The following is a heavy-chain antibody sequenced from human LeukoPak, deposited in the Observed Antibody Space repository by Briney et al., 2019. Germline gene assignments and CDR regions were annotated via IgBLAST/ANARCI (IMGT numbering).Heavy chain of an antibody. Sequence: PSDTLSLTYTPSGDSITRSSYFCAWIRQPPGKGLAWIGCIYYSGSTSYSPSLKSRVTISVDTSKSQSSLKLMYVTAADTAVYYCARGGRRDGYNFDIWGQGTLVTVSS. CDR1: GDSITRSSYF. D-gene: IGHD5-24*01. CDR2: IYYSGST. CDR3: ARGGRRDGYNFDI. J-gene: IGHJ4*02. V-gene: IGHV4-39*07.